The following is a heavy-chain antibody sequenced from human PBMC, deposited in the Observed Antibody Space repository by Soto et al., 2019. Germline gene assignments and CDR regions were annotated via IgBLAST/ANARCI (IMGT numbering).Heavy chain of an antibody. D-gene: IGHD3-10*02. CDR1: GFSFPTSW. J-gene: IGHJ2*01. CDR3: AKEGDVRWYFDL. Sequence: GESLKISCKGSGFSFPTSWIGWVRQVPGKGLEWMGIIYPADSDTRYGPSFQGQVTISADKSINTAYLQWSSLKASDTAMYYCAKEGDVRWYFDLWGRGTLVTVSS. V-gene: IGHV5-51*01. CDR2: IYPADSDT.